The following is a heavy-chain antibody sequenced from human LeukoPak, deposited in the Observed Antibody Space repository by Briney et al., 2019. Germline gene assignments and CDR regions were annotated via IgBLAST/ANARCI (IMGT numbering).Heavy chain of an antibody. CDR1: GFTFSSYE. Sequence: TGGSLRLSCAASGFTFSSYEMNWVRQAPGKGLEWVSYISSSGSTIYYADSVKGRFTISRDNAKNSLYLQMNSLRAEDTAVYYCARGGKGFLVHFDYWGQGTLVTVSS. J-gene: IGHJ4*02. D-gene: IGHD2/OR15-2a*01. CDR2: ISSSGSTI. V-gene: IGHV3-48*03. CDR3: ARGGKGFLVHFDY.